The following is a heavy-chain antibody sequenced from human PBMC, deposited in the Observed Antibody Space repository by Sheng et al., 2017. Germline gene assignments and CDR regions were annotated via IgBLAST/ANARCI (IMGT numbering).Heavy chain of an antibody. D-gene: IGHD3-16*01. J-gene: IGHJ4*01. Sequence: EVHLVESGGGFVQPGGSLRLSCAASGFPFSMFAMSWVRQAPGKGLEWVSTISGTGEKIWDADSVKGRFTISRDNSKNTLYLQMNSLRAEDTAVYYCAKDERDGWELGEQWGHGTLVTVSS. CDR2: ISGTGEKI. V-gene: IGHV3-23*04. CDR3: AKDERDGWELGEQ. CDR1: GFPFSMFA.